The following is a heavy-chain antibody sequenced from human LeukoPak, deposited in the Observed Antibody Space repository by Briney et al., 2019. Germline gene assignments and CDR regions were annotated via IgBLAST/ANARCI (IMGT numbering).Heavy chain of an antibody. CDR1: GGSISSYY. J-gene: IGHJ4*02. Sequence: ETLSLTCTVSGGSISSYYWSWIRQPPGKGLEWIGYIYYSGSTNYNPSLKSRVTISVDTSKNQFSLKLSSVTAADTAVYYCARLSIAARRFDYWGQGTLVTVSS. V-gene: IGHV4-59*01. CDR3: ARLSIAARRFDY. CDR2: IYYSGST. D-gene: IGHD6-6*01.